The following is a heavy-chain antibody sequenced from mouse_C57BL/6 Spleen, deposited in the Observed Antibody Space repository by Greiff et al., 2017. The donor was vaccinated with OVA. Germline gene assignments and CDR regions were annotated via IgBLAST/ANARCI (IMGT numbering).Heavy chain of an antibody. CDR1: GFTFSDYG. J-gene: IGHJ3*01. Sequence: EVKLMESGGGLVKPGGSLKLSCAASGFTFSDYGMHWVRQAPEKGLEWVAYISSGSGTIYYADKVKGRFTFARDNAKNTLFLQMTSLRSEDTAMYYCARGREWFAYWGQGTLVTVSA. CDR3: ARGREWFAY. CDR2: ISSGSGTI. V-gene: IGHV5-17*01.